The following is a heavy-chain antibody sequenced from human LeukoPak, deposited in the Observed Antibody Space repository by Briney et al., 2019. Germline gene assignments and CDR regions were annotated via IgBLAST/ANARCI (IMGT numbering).Heavy chain of an antibody. D-gene: IGHD5-24*01. CDR1: GFTFSSYA. Sequence: GSLRLSCAASGFTFSSYAMHWVRQAPGKGLEWVAVISYDGSNKYYADSVKGRFTISRDNSKNTLYLQMNSLGAEDTAVYYCARDPEMATIQYYFDYWGQGTLVTVSS. V-gene: IGHV3-30-3*01. J-gene: IGHJ4*02. CDR2: ISYDGSNK. CDR3: ARDPEMATIQYYFDY.